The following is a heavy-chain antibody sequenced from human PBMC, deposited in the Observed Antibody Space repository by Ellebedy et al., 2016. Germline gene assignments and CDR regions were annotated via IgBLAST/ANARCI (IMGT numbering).Heavy chain of an antibody. J-gene: IGHJ5*02. CDR1: GNSLTGYY. CDR2: INTNSGGT. Sequence: ASVKVSXKASGNSLTGYYIHWVRQAPGQGLEWMGWINTNSGGTNYSPKFQGRVTMTRDTSISTAYMELTRLKFDDTAVYFCAFSQYASNRYDPWGQGTLVTVSS. V-gene: IGHV1-2*02. D-gene: IGHD2-2*01. CDR3: AFSQYASNRYDP.